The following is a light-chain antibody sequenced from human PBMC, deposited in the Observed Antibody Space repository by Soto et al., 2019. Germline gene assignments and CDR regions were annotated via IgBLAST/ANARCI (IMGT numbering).Light chain of an antibody. CDR1: SSDVGSYNL. CDR3: CXXXGXXXV. Sequence: QSALTQPASVSGSPGQSITISCTGTSSDVGSYNLVSWYQQHPGKAPKLMIYEVSKRPSGVSNRFSGSKSGNTASLTISGXQAEXEADYYCCXXXGXXXVFGXGT. J-gene: IGLJ2*01. V-gene: IGLV2-23*02. CDR2: EVS.